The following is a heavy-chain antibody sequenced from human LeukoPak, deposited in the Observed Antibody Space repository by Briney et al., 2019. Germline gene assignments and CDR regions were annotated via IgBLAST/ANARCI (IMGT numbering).Heavy chain of an antibody. CDR1: GGTFSSYT. J-gene: IGHJ4*02. V-gene: IGHV1-69*05. Sequence: GASVKVSCKASGGTFSSYTISWVRQAPGQGLEWMGGIIPIFSTANYAQKFQGRVTMTTDTSTSTTYMELRSLRSDDTAVYYCARDLKRGYSSGRYSWGTGSSNDFWGQGTLVTVSS. CDR3: ARDLKRGYSSGRYSWGTGSSNDF. CDR2: IIPIFSTA. D-gene: IGHD6-19*01.